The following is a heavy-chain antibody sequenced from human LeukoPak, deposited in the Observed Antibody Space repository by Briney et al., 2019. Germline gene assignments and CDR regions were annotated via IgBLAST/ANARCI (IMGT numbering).Heavy chain of an antibody. D-gene: IGHD1-1*01. CDR2: IDGEGSVT. CDR1: GFTFSTYW. Sequence: GGSLRLSCAASGFTFSTYWMHWVRQAPGKGLVWVSRIDGEGSVTKYTDSVKGRFTISRDNAKNTVYLQMNSLRAEATAVYYCTTGGSYFFDYWGQGTLVTVSS. CDR3: TTGGSYFFDY. J-gene: IGHJ4*02. V-gene: IGHV3-74*01.